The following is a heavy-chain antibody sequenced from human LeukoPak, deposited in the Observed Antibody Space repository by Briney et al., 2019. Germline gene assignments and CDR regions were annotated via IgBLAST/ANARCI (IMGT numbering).Heavy chain of an antibody. V-gene: IGHV3-33*06. CDR3: AKDRAFSGRGSYDY. CDR2: IWYDGSNK. D-gene: IGHD3-10*01. CDR1: GFTFSSYG. Sequence: GGSLRLSCAASGFTFSSYGMHWVRQAPGKGLEWVAVIWYDGSNKYYADSVKGRFTISRDNSKNTLYLQMNSLRAEDTAAYYCAKDRAFSGRGSYDYWGQGTLVTVSS. J-gene: IGHJ4*02.